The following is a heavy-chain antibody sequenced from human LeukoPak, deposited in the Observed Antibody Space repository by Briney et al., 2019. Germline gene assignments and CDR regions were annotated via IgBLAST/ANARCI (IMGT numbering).Heavy chain of an antibody. CDR2: IRYDGSNN. D-gene: IGHD2-2*01. CDR1: GFTFSSYG. CDR3: AKYCADPNCYAFAY. J-gene: IGHJ4*02. Sequence: GGSLRLSCAASGFTFSSYGMHWVRQAPGKGLEWVAFIRYDGSNNYYSGSVKGRFTISRDNSKDTLYLQMNSLRAEDTAVYYCAKYCADPNCYAFAYWGQGTLVPVSS. V-gene: IGHV3-30*02.